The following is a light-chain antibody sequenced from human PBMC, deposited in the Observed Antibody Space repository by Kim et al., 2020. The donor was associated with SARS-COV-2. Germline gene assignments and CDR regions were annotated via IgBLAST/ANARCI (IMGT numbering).Light chain of an antibody. CDR2: WAS. V-gene: IGKV4-1*01. J-gene: IGKJ2*01. Sequence: DIVMTQSPDSLAVSLGERATINCKSSQSVLHSTNSKNYLGWYQQKSGHPPKLLIYWASTRESGVPDRFSGSGSGTDFTLTISSLQAEDVAVYYCHQYYSAPFTFGQGTKLEI. CDR1: QSVLHSTNSKNY. CDR3: HQYYSAPFT.